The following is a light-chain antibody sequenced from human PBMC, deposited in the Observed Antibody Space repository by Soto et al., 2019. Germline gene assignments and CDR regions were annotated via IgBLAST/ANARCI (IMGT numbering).Light chain of an antibody. CDR1: YSNIGSNS. Sequence: QSVLTQSPSTSGTPGQRVTISCSGRYSNIGSNSVSWYQHRPGTAPKLHICYNSKRPSGVPDRFSGSKSGTSASLAISGLHCEDEADYYCAAWDDSVDNYVFGTGTKLTVL. V-gene: IGLV1-44*01. CDR3: AAWDDSVDNYV. J-gene: IGLJ1*01. CDR2: YNS.